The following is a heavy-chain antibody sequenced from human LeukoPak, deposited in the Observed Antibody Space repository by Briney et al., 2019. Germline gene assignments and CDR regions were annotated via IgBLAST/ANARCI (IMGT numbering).Heavy chain of an antibody. CDR2: ISYDGSNK. V-gene: IGHV3-30*04. Sequence: GRSLRLSCAASGFTFSSYAMHWVRQAPGKGLEWVAVISYDGSNKYYADSVKGRFTISRDNSKNTLYLQMNSLRAEDTAVYYCASFYSPGGIYDILTGYSDHFDYWGQGTLVTVSS. J-gene: IGHJ4*02. D-gene: IGHD3-9*01. CDR3: ASFYSPGGIYDILTGYSDHFDY. CDR1: GFTFSSYA.